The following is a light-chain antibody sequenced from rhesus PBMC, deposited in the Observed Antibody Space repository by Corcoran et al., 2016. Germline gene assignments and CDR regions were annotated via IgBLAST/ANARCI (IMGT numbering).Light chain of an antibody. CDR3: QQYSSRPLT. Sequence: DIQMTQSPSSLSASVGDTVTITCRASQGISSWLAWYQQKPGKAPNLLIYKASSLQSGVPSMFSGSGSGTDFTLTISSLQSEDVATYYCQQYSSRPLTFGGGTNVELK. V-gene: IGKV1-22*01. CDR1: QGISSW. J-gene: IGKJ4*01. CDR2: KAS.